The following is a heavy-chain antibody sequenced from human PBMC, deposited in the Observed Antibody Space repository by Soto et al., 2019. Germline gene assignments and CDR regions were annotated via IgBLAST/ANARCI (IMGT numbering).Heavy chain of an antibody. CDR1: GFTFSSYG. V-gene: IGHV3-33*01. CDR2: IWYDGSNQ. J-gene: IGHJ3*01. Sequence: QVQLEESGGGVVQLGMSLRLSCAASGFTFSSYGIHWVRQAPGKGLEWVVVIWYDGSNQYYADSVKGRFTISRDNSKNTVYLQMNSLRAEDTAVYYCARVNGGNGYQGGAFDLWGQGTVVTVSS. CDR3: ARVNGGNGYQGGAFDL. D-gene: IGHD5-12*01.